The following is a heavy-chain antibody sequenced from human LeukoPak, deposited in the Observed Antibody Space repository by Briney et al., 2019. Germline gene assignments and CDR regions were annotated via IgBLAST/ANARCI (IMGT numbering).Heavy chain of an antibody. CDR1: GGSISSSNW. V-gene: IGHV4-4*02. J-gene: IGHJ6*03. CDR2: IYHSGST. D-gene: IGHD3-3*01. CDR3: ARDYDFWSGYPKNYYYYYMDV. Sequence: SGTLSLTCAVSGGSISSSNWWSWVRQPPGKGLEWIGEIYHSGSTNYNPSLKSRVTISVDKSKNQFSLKLSSVTAADTAVYYCARDYDFWSGYPKNYYYYYMDVWGKGTTVTVSS.